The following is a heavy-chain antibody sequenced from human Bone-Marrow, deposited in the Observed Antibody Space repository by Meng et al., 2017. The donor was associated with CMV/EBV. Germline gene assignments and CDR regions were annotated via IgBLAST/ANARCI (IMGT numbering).Heavy chain of an antibody. Sequence: ASVKVSCKASGYTFTSYYMHWVRQAPGQGLEWMGIINPSGGSTSYTQKFQGRVTMTRDTSTSTVYMELSSLRSEDTAVYCCARALVVVPAAPDYWGQGTLVTVSS. J-gene: IGHJ4*02. D-gene: IGHD2-2*01. CDR1: GYTFTSYY. CDR3: ARALVVVPAAPDY. V-gene: IGHV1-46*01. CDR2: INPSGGST.